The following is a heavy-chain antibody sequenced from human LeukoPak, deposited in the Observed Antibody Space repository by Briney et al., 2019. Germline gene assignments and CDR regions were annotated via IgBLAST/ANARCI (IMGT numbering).Heavy chain of an antibody. CDR1: GFTFSSYT. CDR3: AKDPPYYDFWSATATLCY. CDR2: ISASCATI. D-gene: IGHD3-3*01. Sequence: GGSLRLSCAASGFTFSSYTMSWVRQPPGKGLEWVSNISASCATIYYADSVKGRFTISRDNSKNTLYLQMNSLRAEDTAVYYCAKDPPYYDFWSATATLCYWGQGTLVTVSS. V-gene: IGHV3-23*01. J-gene: IGHJ4*02.